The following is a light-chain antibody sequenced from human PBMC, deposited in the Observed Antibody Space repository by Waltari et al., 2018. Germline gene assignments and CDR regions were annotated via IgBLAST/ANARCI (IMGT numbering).Light chain of an antibody. CDR2: GAS. CDR1: QSLTKRY. CDR3: QQYGSSVLYT. Sequence: VLTQSPGPMSLSPGVRATLSCRASQSLTKRYLAWYQQKPGQAPRLLIYGASSRAAGIPDRFSGSGSGTDFTLTISRLEPEDFAVYYCQQYGSSVLYTFGQGTKLEIK. V-gene: IGKV3-20*01. J-gene: IGKJ2*01.